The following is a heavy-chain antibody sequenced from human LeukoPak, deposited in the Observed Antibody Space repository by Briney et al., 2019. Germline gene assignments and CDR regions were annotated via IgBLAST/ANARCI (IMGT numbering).Heavy chain of an antibody. V-gene: IGHV1-46*01. Sequence: ASVKVSCKASGYSFTSHYMHWVRQAPGQGLEWLGLINPSGSSTLYAQKFQGRVTMTRDMSTTTDYMELSSLRSEDTAVYYCAREGWSDPWGQGTLVTVSS. CDR3: AREGWSDP. J-gene: IGHJ5*02. CDR2: INPSGSST. CDR1: GYSFTSHY.